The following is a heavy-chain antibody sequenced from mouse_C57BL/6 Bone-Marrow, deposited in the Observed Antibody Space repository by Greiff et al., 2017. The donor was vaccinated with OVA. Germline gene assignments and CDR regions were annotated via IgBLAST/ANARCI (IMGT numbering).Heavy chain of an antibody. CDR1: GYTFTSYG. CDR3: ARKRGYYYFDY. Sequence: VQLQQSGAELARPGASVKLSCKASGYTFTSYGISWVKQSHGKSLEWIGYINPNNGGTSYNQKFKGKSTLTVNKSSSTAYMELRSLTSEDSAVYYCARKRGYYYFDYWGQGTTLTVSS. D-gene: IGHD2-3*01. J-gene: IGHJ2*01. V-gene: IGHV1-22*01. CDR2: INPNNGGT.